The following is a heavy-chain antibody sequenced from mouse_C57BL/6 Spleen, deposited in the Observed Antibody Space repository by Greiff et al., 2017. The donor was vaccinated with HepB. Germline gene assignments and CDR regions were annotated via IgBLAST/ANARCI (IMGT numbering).Heavy chain of an antibody. CDR3: ASDYGSRYYFDD. CDR1: GYAFSSSW. D-gene: IGHD1-1*01. V-gene: IGHV1-82*01. CDR2: IYPGDGDT. J-gene: IGHJ2*01. Sequence: VQLQQSGPELVKPGASVKFSCKASGYAFSSSWMNWVKQRPGKGLEWIGRIYPGDGDTNYNAKFKGKATLTADKSSSTAYLQLSSLRSEDSAVYFCASDYGSRYYFDDWGNGPTLTVAT.